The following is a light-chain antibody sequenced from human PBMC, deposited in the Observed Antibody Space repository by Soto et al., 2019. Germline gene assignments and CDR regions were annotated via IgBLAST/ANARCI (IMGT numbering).Light chain of an antibody. CDR1: QSVSSW. CDR2: DAS. CDR3: PQYGSFSPIT. V-gene: IGKV1-5*01. J-gene: IGKJ5*01. Sequence: DIQMTQSPSTLAASVGERVTITCRASQSVSSWVAWYQQRPGIAPKLLIFDASIFQSGDPSRFSGSGAGTDFTLSISRLQTFYFATSYCPQYGSFSPIT.